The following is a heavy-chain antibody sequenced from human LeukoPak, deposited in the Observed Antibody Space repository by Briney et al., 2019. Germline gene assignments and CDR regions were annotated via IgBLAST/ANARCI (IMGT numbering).Heavy chain of an antibody. CDR1: GFTFSSYA. D-gene: IGHD1-26*01. CDR3: AISGGYWAWAD. Sequence: TGGSLRLSCADSGFTFSSYAMHWVRQAPGKGLEWVAVISYDGSNKYYADSVKGRFTISRDNSKNSLYLQMNSLRAEDTAIYYCAISGGYWAWADWGQGSLVTVSS. V-gene: IGHV3-30*04. CDR2: ISYDGSNK. J-gene: IGHJ4*02.